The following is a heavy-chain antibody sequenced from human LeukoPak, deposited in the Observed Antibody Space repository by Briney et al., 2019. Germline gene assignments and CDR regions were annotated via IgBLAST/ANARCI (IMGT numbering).Heavy chain of an antibody. J-gene: IGHJ4*02. CDR3: TDPPTSL. D-gene: IGHD1-1*01. CDR1: AFNFTNAW. V-gene: IGHV3-15*01. Sequence: GGSLRLSCAASAFNFTNAWVSWVRRAPGKGLEWLGRIKSKADGGTTLHAASVEDRFAISRDDSINTLYLQMNSLKMDDTAVYYCTDPPTSLWGQGILVTVSS. CDR2: IKSKADGGTT.